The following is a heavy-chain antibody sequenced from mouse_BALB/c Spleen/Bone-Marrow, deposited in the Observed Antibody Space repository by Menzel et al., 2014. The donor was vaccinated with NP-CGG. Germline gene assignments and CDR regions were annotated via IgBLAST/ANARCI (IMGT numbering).Heavy chain of an antibody. CDR2: IDPANVNT. J-gene: IGHJ3*01. D-gene: IGHD1-1*01. CDR3: ATYYYGISLYAS. V-gene: IGHV14-3*02. Sequence: LQLKEAGAELGKPGGSVKLSCTASGFNIKNTYIHWVKRRPEQGLEWIGRIDPANVNTKYDPKFQGKATITADTSSNTAYLQLSSLTSEDTAVYYCATYYYGISLYASWGPETLVTVSA. CDR1: GFNIKNTY.